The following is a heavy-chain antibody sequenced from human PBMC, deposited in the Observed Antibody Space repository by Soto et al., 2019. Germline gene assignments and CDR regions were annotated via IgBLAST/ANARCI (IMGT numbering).Heavy chain of an antibody. Sequence: DVQLVESGGGWVQPGRSLRLSCAASGFKFSDYWMSWVRQAPGKGLEWVGNIKHDTSEAHYADSVKGRFTITRDNIKNFLFLQMSDLRADDTASYYCARDGLLFSGPYRPARFDYWGQGALVTVSS. CDR2: IKHDTSEA. V-gene: IGHV3-7*03. J-gene: IGHJ4*02. CDR1: GFKFSDYW. D-gene: IGHD3-16*02. CDR3: ARDGLLFSGPYRPARFDY.